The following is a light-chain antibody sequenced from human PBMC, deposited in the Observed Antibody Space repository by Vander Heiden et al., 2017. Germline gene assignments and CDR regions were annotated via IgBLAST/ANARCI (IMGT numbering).Light chain of an antibody. CDR1: QSVSSSY. CDR2: GAS. J-gene: IGKJ1*01. CDR3: QQYGSSPGT. Sequence: IVLTPSPPTLSLSPGECATLSCRPSQSVSSSYLAWYQQKPGQAPRLLIYGASSRATGIPDRFSGSGSGTDFTLTISRLEPEDFAVYYCQQYGSSPGTFGQGTKVEIK. V-gene: IGKV3-20*01.